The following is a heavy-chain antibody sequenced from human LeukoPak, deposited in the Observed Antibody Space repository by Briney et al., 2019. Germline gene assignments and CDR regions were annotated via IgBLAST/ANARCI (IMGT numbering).Heavy chain of an antibody. V-gene: IGHV1-2*02. CDR2: INPNSET. J-gene: IGHJ5*02. D-gene: IGHD3-22*01. CDR3: ARERDSSGYSPLDP. CDR1: GYTFTVYY. Sequence: ASVTVSFTASGYTFTVYYMHWVRQAPGQGLEWMGWINPNSETNYAQKFQGRVTMTRDTSISTANMDLSRLRSDDTAVYYCARERDSSGYSPLDPWGQGTLVTVSS.